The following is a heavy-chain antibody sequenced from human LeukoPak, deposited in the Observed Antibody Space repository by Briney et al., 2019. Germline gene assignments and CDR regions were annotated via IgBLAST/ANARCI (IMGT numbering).Heavy chain of an antibody. D-gene: IGHD5-24*01. V-gene: IGHV3-7*01. CDR2: IKQDGSEK. J-gene: IGHJ3*02. CDR1: GFTFSSYW. CDR3: AKGATVEMATIGSAFDI. Sequence: GGSLRLSCAASGFTFSSYWMSWVRQAPGKGLEWVANIKQDGSEKYYVDSVMGRFTISRNNAKNSLYLQMNSLRAEDTAVYYCAKGATVEMATIGSAFDIWGQGTMVTVSS.